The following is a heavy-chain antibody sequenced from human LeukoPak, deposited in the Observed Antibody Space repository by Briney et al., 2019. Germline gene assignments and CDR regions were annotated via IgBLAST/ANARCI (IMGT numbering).Heavy chain of an antibody. Sequence: TGGSLRLSCAASGFTVSFTYMAWVRQAPGKGLEWVSLIYSGGSTSYADSVKGRFTISRDNSKNTLYLQMNSLRAEDTAVYYCARNRPEVYFDSWGXGXLVTVSS. CDR3: ARNRPEVYFDS. D-gene: IGHD1-14*01. CDR2: IYSGGST. J-gene: IGHJ4*01. V-gene: IGHV3-53*01. CDR1: GFTVSFTY.